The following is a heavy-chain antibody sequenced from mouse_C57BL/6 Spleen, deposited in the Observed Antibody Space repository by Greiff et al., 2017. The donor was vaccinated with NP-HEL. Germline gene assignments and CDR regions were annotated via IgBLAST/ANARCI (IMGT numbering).Heavy chain of an antibody. D-gene: IGHD1-1*01. CDR2: IDPSDSYT. CDR3: ERWGLLAWFAY. V-gene: IGHV1-69*01. Sequence: VQLQQSGAELVMPGASVKLSCKASGYTFTSYWMHWVKQRPGQGLEWIGEIDPSDSYTNYNQKFKGKSTLTVDKSSSTAYMQLSSLTSEDSAVYYCERWGLLAWFAYWGQGTLVTVSA. J-gene: IGHJ3*01. CDR1: GYTFTSYW.